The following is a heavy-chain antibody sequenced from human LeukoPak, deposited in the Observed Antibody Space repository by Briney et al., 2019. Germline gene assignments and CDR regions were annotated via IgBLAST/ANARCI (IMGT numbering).Heavy chain of an antibody. CDR1: DGSIGTYY. Sequence: PSETLSLTCTVFDGSIGTYYWSWIRQPPGKGLEWIGYVYYSGSTNYDPSLKSRVTISVDTSKNQFSLNLSSVTAADTAVYYCARVQDTSGYFYNFDYWGQGTLVTVSS. V-gene: IGHV4-59*01. CDR3: ARVQDTSGYFYNFDY. J-gene: IGHJ4*02. D-gene: IGHD3-22*01. CDR2: VYYSGST.